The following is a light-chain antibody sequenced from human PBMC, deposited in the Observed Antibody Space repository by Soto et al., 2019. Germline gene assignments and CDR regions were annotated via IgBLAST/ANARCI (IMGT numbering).Light chain of an antibody. V-gene: IGKV3-20*01. CDR2: GTS. Sequence: ELVLTQSPGILSLSPGDRATLSSTSSQSVSSNYLAWYQQNPGQAPRLLIYGTSTRASGIPDRFSGSGSGRDVTFTISVLESEDLAVYFCEQYGVCPEVFGSGTKVDIK. CDR3: EQYGVCPEV. J-gene: IGKJ1*01. CDR1: QSVSSNY.